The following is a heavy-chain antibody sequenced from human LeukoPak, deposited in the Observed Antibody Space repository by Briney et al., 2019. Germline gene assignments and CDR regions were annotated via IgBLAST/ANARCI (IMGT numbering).Heavy chain of an antibody. CDR1: GFTFSSYS. CDR2: ISSSSSYI. J-gene: IGHJ6*03. D-gene: IGHD2-2*03. Sequence: PGGSLRLSCAASGFTFSSYSMNWVRQAPGKGLEWVSSISSSSSYIYYADSVKGRFTISRDNAKNSLYLQMNSLRAEDTAVYYCARDGYCSSTSCYVYYYYYMDVWGKGTTVTVS. CDR3: ARDGYCSSTSCYVYYYYYMDV. V-gene: IGHV3-21*01.